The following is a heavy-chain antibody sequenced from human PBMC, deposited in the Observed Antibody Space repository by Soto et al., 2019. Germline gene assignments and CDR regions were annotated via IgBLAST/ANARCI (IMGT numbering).Heavy chain of an antibody. Sequence: SETLSLTCAVSGGSISSSNWWSWVRQPPGKGLEWIGEIYHSGSTNYNPSLKSRVTISVDKSKNQFSLKLSSVTAADTAVYYCARALGYCSGGSCRSSYNWFDPWGQGTLVTAPQ. CDR3: ARALGYCSGGSCRSSYNWFDP. J-gene: IGHJ5*02. CDR2: IYHSGST. D-gene: IGHD2-15*01. CDR1: GGSISSSNW. V-gene: IGHV4-4*02.